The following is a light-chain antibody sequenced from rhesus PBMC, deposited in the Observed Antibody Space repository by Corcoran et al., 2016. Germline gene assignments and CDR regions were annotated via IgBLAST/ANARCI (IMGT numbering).Light chain of an antibody. CDR3: LQYNSDPWT. J-gene: IGKJ1*01. V-gene: IGKV1-43*02. CDR1: QGISPY. CDR2: KAS. Sequence: DIQMTQSPSSLSASVGDRVTITCRASQGISPYLNWYQQKPGKAPKRLIYKASSLESGVPSRFSGSGSGTDFTLTISSLQPEDFATYYCLQYNSDPWTFGQGTKVEIK.